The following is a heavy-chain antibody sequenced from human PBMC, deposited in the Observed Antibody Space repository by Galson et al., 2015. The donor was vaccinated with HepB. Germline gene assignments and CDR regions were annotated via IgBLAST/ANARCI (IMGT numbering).Heavy chain of an antibody. CDR1: GGSISSSSYY. Sequence: LSLTCTVSGGSISSSSYYWGWIRQPPGRGLEWIGSIYYSGSTYYNPSLKSRVTISVDTSKNQFSLKLSSVTAADTAVYYCARQLKRGDGDYWGQGTLVTVSS. CDR3: ARQLKRGDGDY. V-gene: IGHV4-39*01. J-gene: IGHJ4*02. CDR2: IYYSGST. D-gene: IGHD2-21*01.